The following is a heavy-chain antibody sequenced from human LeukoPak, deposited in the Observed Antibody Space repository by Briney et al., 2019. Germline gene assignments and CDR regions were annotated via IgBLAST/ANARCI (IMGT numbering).Heavy chain of an antibody. V-gene: IGHV3-30-3*01. D-gene: IGHD6-13*01. CDR1: GFTFSSYA. J-gene: IGHJ2*01. Sequence: GGSLRLSCAASGFTFSSYAMHWVRQAPGKGLEWVAVISYDGSNKYYADSVKGRFTISRDNSKNTLYLQMNSLRAEDTAVYYCARSPRIAAASHWYFDLWGRGTLGTVSS. CDR2: ISYDGSNK. CDR3: ARSPRIAAASHWYFDL.